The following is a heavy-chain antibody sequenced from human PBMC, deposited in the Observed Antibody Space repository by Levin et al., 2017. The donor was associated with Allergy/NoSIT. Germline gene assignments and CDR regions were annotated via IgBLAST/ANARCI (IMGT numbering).Heavy chain of an antibody. D-gene: IGHD1-1*01. CDR1: GGSFSDYY. Sequence: SETLSLTCAVYGGSFSDYYWDWIRQPPGKGLEWIGEINHSGNTNYNPSLKSRVLISLDTSKNQFSLKLNSLTAADTAVYFCARGTTRGGDYFDSWGQGTLVTVSS. CDR2: INHSGNT. J-gene: IGHJ4*02. CDR3: ARGTTRGGDYFDS. V-gene: IGHV4-34*01.